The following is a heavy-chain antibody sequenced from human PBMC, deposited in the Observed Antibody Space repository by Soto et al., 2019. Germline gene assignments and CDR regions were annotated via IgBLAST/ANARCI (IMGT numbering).Heavy chain of an antibody. CDR1: GGSISSGGYY. CDR3: ARNYGDYSWVFDY. D-gene: IGHD4-17*01. J-gene: IGHJ4*02. V-gene: IGHV4-31*03. Sequence: QVQLRESGPGLVKPSQTLSLTCTVSGGSISSGGYYWSWIRQHPGKGLEWIGYIYYSGSTYYNPSLKSRVTISLDTSKNQFSLKLNSVTAADTAVYYCARNYGDYSWVFDYWGQGTLVTVSS. CDR2: IYYSGST.